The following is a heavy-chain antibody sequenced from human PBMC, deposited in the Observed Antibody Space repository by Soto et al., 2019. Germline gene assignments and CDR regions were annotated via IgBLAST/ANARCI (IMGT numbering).Heavy chain of an antibody. CDR1: GGTFSSYA. CDR2: IIPIFGTA. CDR3: ARMTPPPGSDNWSRCSPDYYNGMDV. Sequence: SVKVSCKASGGTFSSYAISWVRQAPGQGLEWMGGIIPIFGTANYAQKFQGRVTITADESTRTAYMELSSLRSEDTAVDYCARMTPPPGSDNWSRCSPDYYNGMDVWGQGTTVTVSS. D-gene: IGHD3-10*01. J-gene: IGHJ6*02. V-gene: IGHV1-69*13.